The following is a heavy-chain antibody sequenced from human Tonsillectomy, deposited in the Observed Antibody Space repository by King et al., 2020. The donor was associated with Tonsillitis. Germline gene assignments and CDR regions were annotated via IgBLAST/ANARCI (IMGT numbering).Heavy chain of an antibody. D-gene: IGHD2-15*01. CDR1: GFTFSSYD. V-gene: IGHV3-13*04. CDR2: IGTAGAT. Sequence: VQLVESGGGLVQPGGSLRLSCAASGFTFSSYDMHWVRQATGKGLEWVSAIGTAGATYYPGSVKARFTISRENTKNSLYLQMNSLRAVDTAVYYCARAYCSGGSCYSRGYYYYMDVWGKGTTVTVSS. CDR3: ARAYCSGGSCYSRGYYYYMDV. J-gene: IGHJ6*03.